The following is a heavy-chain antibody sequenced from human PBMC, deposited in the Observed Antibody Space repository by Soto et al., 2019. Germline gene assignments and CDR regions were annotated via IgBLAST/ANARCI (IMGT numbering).Heavy chain of an antibody. D-gene: IGHD3-22*01. J-gene: IGHJ4*02. Sequence: DVQLVESGGGLVQPGRSLRLSCAASGFTFDDYAMHWVRQAPGKGLEWVSGISWNSGSIGYADSVKGRFTISRDNAKNSLYLQMNSLRAEDTALYYCAKDIYYDSSETGYFDYWGQGTLITVSS. CDR1: GFTFDDYA. CDR3: AKDIYYDSSETGYFDY. V-gene: IGHV3-9*01. CDR2: ISWNSGSI.